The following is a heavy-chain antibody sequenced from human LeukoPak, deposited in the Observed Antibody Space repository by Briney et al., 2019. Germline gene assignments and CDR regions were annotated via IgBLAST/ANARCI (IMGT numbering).Heavy chain of an antibody. CDR2: ISGDGSVT. CDR1: GCTLRNYW. V-gene: IGHV3-74*01. D-gene: IGHD6-6*01. J-gene: IGHJ4*01. CDR3: ARYSSSSGGASYYLDY. Sequence: GGSLRLSCTGSGCTLRNYWMHWVRQVSGKRLVWVSRISGDGSVTNYADSVQGRFTISRDNAENILYLQINNLRSEDTAVYYCARYSSSSGGASYYLDYWGHGTLVTVSS.